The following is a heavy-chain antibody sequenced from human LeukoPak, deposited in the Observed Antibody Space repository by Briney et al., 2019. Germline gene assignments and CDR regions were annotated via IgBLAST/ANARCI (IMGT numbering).Heavy chain of an antibody. D-gene: IGHD3-3*01. Sequence: PGGSLRLSCAASGFTFSSYSMNWVRQAPGKGLEWVSSISSSSSYIYYADSVKGRFTISRDNAKNSLYLQMNSLRAEDTAVYYCARGRKYYDFWSGPDSHIFDYWGQGTLVTVSS. J-gene: IGHJ4*02. V-gene: IGHV3-21*01. CDR3: ARGRKYYDFWSGPDSHIFDY. CDR1: GFTFSSYS. CDR2: ISSSSSYI.